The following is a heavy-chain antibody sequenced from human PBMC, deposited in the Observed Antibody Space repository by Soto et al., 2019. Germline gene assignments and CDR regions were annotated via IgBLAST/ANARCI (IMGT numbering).Heavy chain of an antibody. V-gene: IGHV3-72*01. CDR2: TRNKVDSYTT. CDR1: GFTSSDHY. CDR3: ARVRSGSYYFDY. D-gene: IGHD1-26*01. Sequence: EVQLVESGGGLVQPGGSLRLSCAASGFTSSDHYMDWVRQAPGKGLEWVGRTRNKVDSYTTEYAASVKGRFTISRDDSKNSLHLQMISLKTEDTAVYYCARVRSGSYYFDYWGQGTLVTVSS. J-gene: IGHJ4*02.